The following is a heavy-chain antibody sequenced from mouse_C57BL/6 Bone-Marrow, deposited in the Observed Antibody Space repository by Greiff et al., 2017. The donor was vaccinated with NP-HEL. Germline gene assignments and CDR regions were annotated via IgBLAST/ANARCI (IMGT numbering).Heavy chain of an antibody. J-gene: IGHJ4*01. CDR1: GYTFTDYE. CDR3: TREGSYYGSYYAMDY. Sequence: QVQLQQSGAELVRPGASVTLSCKASGYTFTDYEMHWVKQTPVHGLEWIGAIDPETGGTAYNQKFKGKAILTADKSSSTAYMELRSLTSEDSAVYYCTREGSYYGSYYAMDYWGQGTSVTVSS. CDR2: IDPETGGT. D-gene: IGHD1-1*01. V-gene: IGHV1-15*01.